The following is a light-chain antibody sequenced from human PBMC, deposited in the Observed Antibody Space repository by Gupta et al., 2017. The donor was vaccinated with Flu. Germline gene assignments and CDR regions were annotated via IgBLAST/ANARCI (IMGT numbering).Light chain of an antibody. CDR3: MQGSRWPWA. J-gene: IGKJ1*01. Sequence: ISCRSSQSLVYSDGNTYLHWFQQRPGQSPRRLIYQVSHRESGVPDRFSGSGSGTDCTLKISRVEAEDVGVYYCMQGSRWPWAFGQGTKVEIK. CDR1: QSLVYSDGNTY. V-gene: IGKV2-30*01. CDR2: QVS.